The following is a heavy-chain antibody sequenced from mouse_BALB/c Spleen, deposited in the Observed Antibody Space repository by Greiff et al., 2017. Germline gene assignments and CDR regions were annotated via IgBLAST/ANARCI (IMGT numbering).Heavy chain of an antibody. V-gene: IGHV1-54*01. CDR1: GYAFTNYL. CDR3: ARGGLPFWYFDV. CDR2: INPGSGGT. D-gene: IGHD2-4*01. J-gene: IGHJ1*01. Sequence: QVQLKESGAELVRPGTSVKVSCKASGYAFTNYLIEWVKQRPGQGLEWIGVINPGSGGTNYNEKFKGKATLTADKSSSTAYMQLSSLTSDDSAVYFCARGGLPFWYFDVWGAGTTVTVSS.